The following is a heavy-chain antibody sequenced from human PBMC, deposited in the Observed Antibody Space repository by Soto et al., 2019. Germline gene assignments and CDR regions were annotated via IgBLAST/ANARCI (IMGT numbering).Heavy chain of an antibody. CDR1: GASITTKS. D-gene: IGHD6-13*01. CDR3: ARGLSWSPYFDL. V-gene: IGHV4-59*01. CDR2: MYCSGTT. J-gene: IGHJ4*02. Sequence: QVKLQESGPGLVKPSETLSLTCTVSGASITTKSWNWVRQSPGKGLEWIGYMYCSGTTNYNPSLKSRVTLSIDTSKNQISLNLTSVTAADTAIYYCARGLSWSPYFDLWGQGTRVTVSS.